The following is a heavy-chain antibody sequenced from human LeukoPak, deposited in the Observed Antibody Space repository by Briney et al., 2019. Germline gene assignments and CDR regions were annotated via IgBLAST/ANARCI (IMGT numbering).Heavy chain of an antibody. Sequence: GGSLRLSCTTSGFDFRSYEMNWVRQAPGKGLEWLAYISSTGSSFYADSVKDRFITSRDDAKNSLSLQMNSLRVEDTALYYCARDKYSSSWSKIIDLWGQGTMVTVSS. V-gene: IGHV3-48*03. CDR1: GFDFRSYE. CDR3: ARDKYSSSWSKIIDL. J-gene: IGHJ5*02. CDR2: ISSTGSS. D-gene: IGHD6-13*01.